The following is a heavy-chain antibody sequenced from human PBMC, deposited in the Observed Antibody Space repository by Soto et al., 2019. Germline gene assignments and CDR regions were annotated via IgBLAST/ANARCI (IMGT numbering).Heavy chain of an antibody. Sequence: SETLSLTCTVSGGSVSSGSYYWSWIRQPPGKGLEWIGCIYSSGSTYYNPSLKSRVTISADTSKNQFSLKLSSVTAADTAVYYCARNIYGYFDYWGQGTLVTVSS. CDR1: GGSVSSGSYY. CDR3: ARNIYGYFDY. V-gene: IGHV4-30-4*08. CDR2: IYSSGST. D-gene: IGHD4-17*01. J-gene: IGHJ4*02.